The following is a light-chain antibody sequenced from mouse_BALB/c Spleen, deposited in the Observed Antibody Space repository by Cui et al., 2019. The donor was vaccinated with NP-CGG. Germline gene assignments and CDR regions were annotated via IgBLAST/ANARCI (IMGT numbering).Light chain of an antibody. Sequence: AVAPQEAAPTTSPGETVTLTCRSSTGTVTTSNYANWVQEKPDHLFTGLIGGTNNRPPGVPARFSGSLIRDKAALTITGAQTEDEAIYFCALWYSNHWVFGGGTKLTVL. CDR2: GTN. V-gene: IGLV1*01. CDR3: ALWYSNHWV. CDR1: TGTVTTSNY. J-gene: IGLJ1*01.